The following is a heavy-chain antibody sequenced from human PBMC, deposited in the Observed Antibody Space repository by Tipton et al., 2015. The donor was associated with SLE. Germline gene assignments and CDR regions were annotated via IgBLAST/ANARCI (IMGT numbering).Heavy chain of an antibody. CDR1: GFPFSSHA. J-gene: IGHJ6*02. CDR2: IYYTGDT. Sequence: LRLSCAASGFPFSSHAMTWIRQPPGKGLEWIGYIYYTGDTNYNPSLKSRVTISADTSKNQISLMLSSVTAADTAVYYCARLSGSEPAVWGQGTTVTVSS. CDR3: ARLSGSEPAV. V-gene: IGHV4-59*08. D-gene: IGHD1-26*01.